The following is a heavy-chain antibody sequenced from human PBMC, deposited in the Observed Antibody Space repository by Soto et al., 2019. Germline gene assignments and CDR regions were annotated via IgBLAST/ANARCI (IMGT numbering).Heavy chain of an antibody. J-gene: IGHJ4*02. D-gene: IGHD6-13*01. Sequence: KPXETLSLTCAVYGASFSGYYWSWIRQPPGKGLEWIGEITRSGSTNYNPSLKSRVTISVDTSKQLFSLSLTSVTAADTAVYFCVRALAAVQEWGQGTLVTVYS. CDR3: VRALAAVQE. V-gene: IGHV4-34*01. CDR2: ITRSGST. CDR1: GASFSGYY.